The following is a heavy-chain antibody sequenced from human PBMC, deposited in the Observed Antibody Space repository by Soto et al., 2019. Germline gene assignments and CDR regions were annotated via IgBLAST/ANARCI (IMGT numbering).Heavy chain of an antibody. J-gene: IGHJ6*02. CDR3: ARDGGYYDFWSGSPDYYGMDV. Sequence: QVQLVQSGAEVKKPGSSVKVSCKASGVTFSSYAISWVRQAPGQGLEWMGGIIPIFGTANYAQKFQGRVTITADESTSKAYMELSSLRFEDTAVYYCARDGGYYDFWSGSPDYYGMDVWGQGTTVTVSS. CDR2: IIPIFGTA. V-gene: IGHV1-69*01. CDR1: GVTFSSYA. D-gene: IGHD3-3*01.